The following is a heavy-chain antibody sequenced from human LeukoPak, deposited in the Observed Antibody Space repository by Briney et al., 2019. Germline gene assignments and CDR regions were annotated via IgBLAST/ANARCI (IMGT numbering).Heavy chain of an antibody. CDR1: GYTFTGYY. CDR2: INPNSGGT. J-gene: IGHJ3*02. Sequence: ASVKASCKASGYTFTGYYMHWVRQAPGQGLEWMGWINPNSGGTNYAQKFQGRVTMTRDTSISTAYMELSRLRSDDTAVYYCARVRIAARSLFDAFDIWGQGTMVTVSS. V-gene: IGHV1-2*02. D-gene: IGHD6-6*01. CDR3: ARVRIAARSLFDAFDI.